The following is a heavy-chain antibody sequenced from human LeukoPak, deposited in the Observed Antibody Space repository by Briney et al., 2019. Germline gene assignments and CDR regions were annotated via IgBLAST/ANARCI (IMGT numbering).Heavy chain of an antibody. V-gene: IGHV1-2*02. CDR2: INPKSGAA. D-gene: IGHD6-13*01. CDR3: ARGAEAETSPLDF. CDR1: GYTFSGYY. J-gene: IGHJ4*02. Sequence: ASVKVSRKASGYTFSGYYIHWVRQAPGQGLEWLGWINPKSGAADYAQQFRGRVTMTRDTSINTDYMEMKRVTSDDTAVYYCARGAEAETSPLDFWGQGTLVTVSS.